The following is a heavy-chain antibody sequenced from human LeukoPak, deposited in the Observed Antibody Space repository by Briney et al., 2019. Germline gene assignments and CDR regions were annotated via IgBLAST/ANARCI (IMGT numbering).Heavy chain of an antibody. CDR3: ATDRDSSGEYFQH. Sequence: ASVKVSCKVSGYTLTELSMHRVRQAPGKGLEWMGGFDPEDGETIYAQKFQGKVTMTDDTSTDTAYMELSSLRSEDTAVYYCATDRDSSGEYFQHWGQGTLVTVSS. V-gene: IGHV1-24*01. CDR2: FDPEDGET. J-gene: IGHJ1*01. CDR1: GYTLTELS. D-gene: IGHD3-22*01.